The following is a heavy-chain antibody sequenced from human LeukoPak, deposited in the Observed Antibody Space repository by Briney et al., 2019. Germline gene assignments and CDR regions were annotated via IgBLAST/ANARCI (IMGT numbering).Heavy chain of an antibody. CDR2: MNPKSVNT. Sequence: VASLKVSCKASGYTFTSYDISCVRQATGQGLEWMGWMNPKSVNTGYAQKFQGRATMTRSSSISTAYMELRSLRSEDTAVYYCARGSVLRFVEWFTPAYYYYYMDVWGKGTTVTVSS. J-gene: IGHJ6*03. D-gene: IGHD3-3*01. CDR1: GYTFTSYD. V-gene: IGHV1-8*01. CDR3: ARGSVLRFVEWFTPAYYYYYMDV.